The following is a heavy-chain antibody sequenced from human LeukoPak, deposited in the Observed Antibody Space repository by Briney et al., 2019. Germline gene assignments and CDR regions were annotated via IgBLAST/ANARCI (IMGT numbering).Heavy chain of an antibody. J-gene: IGHJ3*02. CDR3: SSLDAYAFDI. V-gene: IGHV3-23*01. CDR1: GFTFSSYA. CDR2: ISGSGGST. Sequence: GASLRLSCAASGFTFSSYAMSWVRQAPGKGLEWVSTISGSGGSTYYADSVKGRFTLSRDNSKNTLYLQMSSLRAEDTAVYYCSSLDAYAFDIWGQGTMVTVSS. D-gene: IGHD3-16*02.